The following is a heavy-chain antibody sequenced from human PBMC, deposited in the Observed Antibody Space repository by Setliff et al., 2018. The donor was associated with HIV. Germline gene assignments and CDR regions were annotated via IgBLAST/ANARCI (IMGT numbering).Heavy chain of an antibody. D-gene: IGHD7-27*01. CDR3: ATGLTMTPDY. CDR1: GESFSAYS. CDR2: INHSGNT. V-gene: IGHV4-34*01. Sequence: KTSETLSLTCAVYGESFSAYSWTWIRQPPGKGLEWIGEINHSGNTNYNPSLKSRVTISVDTSKNQFSLKLNSVTAADTAVYYCATGLTMTPDYWGQGSLVTVSS. J-gene: IGHJ4*02.